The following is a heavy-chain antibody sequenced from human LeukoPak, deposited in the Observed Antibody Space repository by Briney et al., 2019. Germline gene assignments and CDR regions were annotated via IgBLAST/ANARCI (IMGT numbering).Heavy chain of an antibody. CDR1: GFTFSSYA. V-gene: IGHV3-64*01. CDR2: ISSNGGST. CDR3: ARDIRALVMPTYGMDV. J-gene: IGHJ6*02. D-gene: IGHD2-2*01. Sequence: GGSLRLSCAASGFTFSSYAMHWVRQAPGKGLEYVSAISSNGGSTYYANSVKGRFTISRDNSKNTLYLQMGSLRAEDMAVYYCARDIRALVMPTYGMDVWGQGTTVTVPS.